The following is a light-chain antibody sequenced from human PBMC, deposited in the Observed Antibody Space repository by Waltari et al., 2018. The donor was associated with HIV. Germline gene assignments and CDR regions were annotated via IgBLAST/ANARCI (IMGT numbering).Light chain of an antibody. V-gene: IGKV3-15*01. CDR2: DSS. CDR3: QQYNNWPRT. CDR1: QGIGNN. Sequence: EVVLTQSPGTVSVSPVERATLSCRTSQGIGNNLVWYQMKPGQAPRLVIYDSSTRSTGIPVRFSGSGSGTEFTLTSSSLQSEDFAVYFGQQYNNWPRTFGQGTKVEI. J-gene: IGKJ1*01.